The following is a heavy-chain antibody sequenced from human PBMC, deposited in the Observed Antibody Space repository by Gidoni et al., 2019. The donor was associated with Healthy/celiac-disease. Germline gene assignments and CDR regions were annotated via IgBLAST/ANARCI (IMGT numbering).Heavy chain of an antibody. Sequence: QVQLVESGGGVVQPGRSLRLSCAASGFTFSSYAMHWVRQAPGNGLEWVAVISYDGSNKYYADSVKGRFTISRDNSKNTLYLQMNSLRAEDTAVYYCARDGLSSSSFDYWGQGTLVTVSS. D-gene: IGHD6-13*01. CDR1: GFTFSSYA. J-gene: IGHJ4*02. CDR3: ARDGLSSSSFDY. V-gene: IGHV3-30-3*01. CDR2: ISYDGSNK.